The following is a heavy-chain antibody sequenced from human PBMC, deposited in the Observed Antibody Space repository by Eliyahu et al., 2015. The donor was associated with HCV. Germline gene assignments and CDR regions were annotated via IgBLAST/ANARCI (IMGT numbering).Heavy chain of an antibody. D-gene: IGHD6-19*01. V-gene: IGHV4-59*01. CDR3: ASGGGGIAVTGTGGWFDP. J-gene: IGHJ5*02. CDR1: GGSITTYY. Sequence: QVRLQESGPGLVKPSETLSXTCTVSGGSITTYYWSWIRQPPGKGLEWIGYIHYSGSTNYNPSLKSRVTISVDTSKNQFSLKLTSVTAADTAMYYCASGGGGIAVTGTGGWFDPWGQGTLVTVSS. CDR2: IHYSGST.